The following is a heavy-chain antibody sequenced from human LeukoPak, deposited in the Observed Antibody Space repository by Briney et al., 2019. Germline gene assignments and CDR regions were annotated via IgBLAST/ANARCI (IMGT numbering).Heavy chain of an antibody. D-gene: IGHD6-19*01. V-gene: IGHV3-64D*06. J-gene: IGHJ4*02. CDR2: ISSNGGGT. CDR3: VRRCSGWCLDY. Sequence: GGSLRLSCSVSGFTFSDYAFNWVRQAPGKGLKYVSAISSNGGGTYYADSVKGRFTISRDNSKNTLYLPMSSLGSEDTAVYYCVRRCSGWCLDYWGQGTLVVVSS. CDR1: GFTFSDYA.